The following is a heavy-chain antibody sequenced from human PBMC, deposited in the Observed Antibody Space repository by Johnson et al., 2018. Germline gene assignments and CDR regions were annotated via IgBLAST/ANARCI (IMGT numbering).Heavy chain of an antibody. J-gene: IGHJ1*01. CDR2: IKSETDGGKT. CDR1: GFTFSNAW. V-gene: IGHV3-15*01. CDR3: TTRKGH. Sequence: VQLVQSGGGLVKPGGSLRLSCAASGFTFSNAWMSWVRQAPGKGLEWVGRIKSETDGGKTDYAAPVKGRFTISRDDSKNTLYLQMNSLKTEDTAVYSCTTRKGHWGQGTLVTVSS.